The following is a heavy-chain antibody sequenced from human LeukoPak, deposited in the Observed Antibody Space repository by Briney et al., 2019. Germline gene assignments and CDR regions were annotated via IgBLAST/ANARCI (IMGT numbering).Heavy chain of an antibody. CDR3: ARDTTVSAYYYGMDV. Sequence: SQTLSLTCTVSGGSISSGGYYWSWIRQHPGKGLEWIGYIYYSGSTYYNPSLKSRVTISVDTSKNQFSLKLSSVTAADTAVYYCARDTTVSAYYYGMDVWGQGTTVTVSS. V-gene: IGHV4-31*03. J-gene: IGHJ6*02. D-gene: IGHD4-17*01. CDR2: IYYSGST. CDR1: GGSISSGGYY.